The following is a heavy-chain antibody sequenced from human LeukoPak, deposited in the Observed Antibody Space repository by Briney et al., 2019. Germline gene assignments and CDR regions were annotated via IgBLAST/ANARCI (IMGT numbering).Heavy chain of an antibody. CDR1: GYSFTSYW. CDR3: ASLIVNDASGGGPHAFDI. V-gene: IGHV5-51*01. J-gene: IGHJ3*02. D-gene: IGHD1-1*01. CDR2: IYPGDSDT. Sequence: GESLKISCKGSGYSFTSYWIGWVRQMPGKGLEWMGIIYPGDSDTRYSPSFQGQVTISADKSISTAYLQWSSLKASDTAMYYCASLIVNDASGGGPHAFDIWGQGTMVTVSS.